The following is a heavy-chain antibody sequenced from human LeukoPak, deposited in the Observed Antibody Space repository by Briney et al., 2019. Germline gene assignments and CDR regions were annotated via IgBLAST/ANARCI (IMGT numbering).Heavy chain of an antibody. Sequence: VASVTVSCMASVYSFTGYHMHWVRQAAGQGREWMGWINAYNGGRYFELKFQGRVTLTSDKSLNTAAMEVSSRNSDGPAVYLLSRGGIAGGRCDAFDIWGQGTMVSVSS. V-gene: IGHV1-2*02. J-gene: IGHJ3*02. CDR3: SRGGIAGGRCDAFDI. CDR1: VYSFTGYH. CDR2: INAYNGGR. D-gene: IGHD1-26*01.